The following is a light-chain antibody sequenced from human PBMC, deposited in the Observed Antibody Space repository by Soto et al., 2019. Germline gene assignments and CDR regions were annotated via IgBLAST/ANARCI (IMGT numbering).Light chain of an antibody. CDR3: HQYVSSWT. CDR2: GAS. CDR1: QSVSSTY. V-gene: IGKV3-20*01. Sequence: EIWLTQSPGTLSLSPGERATLSCRASQSVSSTYVAWYQQKSGQAPRLLIYGASSRATGIPDRFSGSGSGTDFTLTISRLEPEDFAVYYCHQYVSSWTFGQGTKVDIK. J-gene: IGKJ1*01.